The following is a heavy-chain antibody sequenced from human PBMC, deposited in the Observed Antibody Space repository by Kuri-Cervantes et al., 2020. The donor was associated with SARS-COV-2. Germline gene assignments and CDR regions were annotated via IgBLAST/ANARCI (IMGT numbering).Heavy chain of an antibody. J-gene: IGHJ4*02. D-gene: IGHD5-12*01. V-gene: IGHV3-48*02. CDR3: ARDANYGSRLPRKFDY. CDR1: GFTVSSNY. CDR2: ISSSSSTI. Sequence: GGSLRLSCAASGFTVSSNYMSWARQAPGKGLEWVSYISSSSSTIYYADSVKGRFTISRDNAKNSLYLQMNSLRDEDTAVYYCARDANYGSRLPRKFDYWGQGTLVTVSS.